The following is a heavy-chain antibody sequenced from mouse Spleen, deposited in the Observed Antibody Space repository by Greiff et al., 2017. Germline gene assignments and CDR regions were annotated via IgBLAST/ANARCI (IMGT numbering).Heavy chain of an antibody. V-gene: IGHV5-4*01. D-gene: IGHD1-1*01. Sequence: EVKLMESGGGLVKPGGSLKLSCAASGFTFSSYAMSWVRQTPEKRLEWVATISDGGSYTYYPDNVKGRFTISRDNAKNNLYLQMSHLKSEDTAMYYCARDLYYYGRSYFDYWGQGTTLTVSS. CDR3: ARDLYYYGRSYFDY. CDR2: ISDGGSYT. CDR1: GFTFSSYA. J-gene: IGHJ2*01.